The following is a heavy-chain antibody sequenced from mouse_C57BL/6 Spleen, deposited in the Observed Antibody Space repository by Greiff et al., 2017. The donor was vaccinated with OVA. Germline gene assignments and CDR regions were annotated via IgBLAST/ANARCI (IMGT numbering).Heavy chain of an antibody. D-gene: IGHD1-1*01. CDR3: ANYGGGFAY. Sequence: QVQLQQPGAELVKPGASVKLSCKASGYTFTSYWMQWVKQRPGQGLEWIGEIDLSDSYTNYNQKFKGKATLTVDTSSSTAYMQLSSMTSEDSAVYYCANYGGGFAYWGQGTLVTVSA. J-gene: IGHJ3*01. CDR1: GYTFTSYW. CDR2: IDLSDSYT. V-gene: IGHV1-50*01.